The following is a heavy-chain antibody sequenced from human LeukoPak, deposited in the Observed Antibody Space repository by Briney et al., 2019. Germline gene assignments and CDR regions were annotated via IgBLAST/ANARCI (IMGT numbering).Heavy chain of an antibody. V-gene: IGHV4-4*07. CDR1: GGSIINYY. CDR2: IYSDGTN. Sequence: SETLSLTCTVSGGSIINYYWSGIRQPAGEGLEWIGRIYSDGTNKYNPSLESRVTMSVDTSKNQFSLKLSSVTAADTAFYYCAKDPVEYSSSNWFDPWGQGTLVTVSS. J-gene: IGHJ5*02. CDR3: AKDPVEYSSSNWFDP. D-gene: IGHD6-6*01.